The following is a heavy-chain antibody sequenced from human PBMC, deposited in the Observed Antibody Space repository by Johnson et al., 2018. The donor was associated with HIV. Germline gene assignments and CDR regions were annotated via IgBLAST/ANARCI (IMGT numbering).Heavy chain of an antibody. CDR3: ARGGMWFGGYDAFDI. V-gene: IGHV3-66*02. CDR1: GFPVTSNF. Sequence: MLLVESGGGLVQPGGSLRLSCTASGFPVTSNFMTWVRQPPGKGLDWVSAVYSTFGTYYADSVRGRFTISTDNSKNTLYLQMSSLRPEDTAVYYCARGGMWFGGYDAFDIWGQGTMVTVSS. D-gene: IGHD3-10*01. CDR2: VYSTFGT. J-gene: IGHJ3*02.